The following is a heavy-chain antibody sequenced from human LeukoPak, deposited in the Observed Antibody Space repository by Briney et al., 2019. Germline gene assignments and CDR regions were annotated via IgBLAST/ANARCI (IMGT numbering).Heavy chain of an antibody. CDR1: GGSISSYY. D-gene: IGHD3-16*01. CDR3: ARFLGGGYYFDY. Sequence: TSETLSLTCTASGGSISSYYWSWIRQPPGKGLEWIGYIYYSGSTNYNPSLKSRVTISVDTSKNQFSLKLSSVTAADTAVYYCARFLGGGYYFDYWGQGTLVTVSS. J-gene: IGHJ4*02. V-gene: IGHV4-59*01. CDR2: IYYSGST.